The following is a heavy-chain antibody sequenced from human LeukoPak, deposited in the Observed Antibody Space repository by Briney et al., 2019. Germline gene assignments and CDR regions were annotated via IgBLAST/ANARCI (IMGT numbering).Heavy chain of an antibody. CDR2: ISAYNGNT. J-gene: IGHJ6*03. Sequence: GASVKVSCKASGYTFTSYGISWVRQAPGQGLEWMGWISAYNGNTNYAQKLQGRVTMTTDTSTSTAYMELRSLRSDDTAVYYCARYCSSTSCYTPYYYYYMDVWGKGTTVTVSS. D-gene: IGHD2-2*02. CDR1: GYTFTSYG. V-gene: IGHV1-18*01. CDR3: ARYCSSTSCYTPYYYYYMDV.